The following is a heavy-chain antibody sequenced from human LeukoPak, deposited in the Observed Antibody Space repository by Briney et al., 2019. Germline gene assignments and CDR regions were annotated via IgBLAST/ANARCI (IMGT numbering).Heavy chain of an antibody. CDR2: ISSSGYTM. J-gene: IGHJ4*02. CDR1: GFTFSSYS. CDR3: ARGGISYFDY. D-gene: IGHD3-16*01. V-gene: IGHV3-48*04. Sequence: PGGSLRLSCAASGFTFSSYSMNWVRQAPGKGLEWVSYISSSGYTMYYADSVKGRFTISRDNGQNSLYLQMDGLRAEDTAVYYCARGGISYFDYWGQGTLVTVSS.